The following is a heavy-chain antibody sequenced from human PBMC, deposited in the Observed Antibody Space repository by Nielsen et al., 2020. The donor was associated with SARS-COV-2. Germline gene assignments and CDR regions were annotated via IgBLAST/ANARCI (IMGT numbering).Heavy chain of an antibody. CDR3: AREGRKLPLDY. D-gene: IGHD5-24*01. J-gene: IGHJ4*02. V-gene: IGHV3-11*05. Sequence: GESLKISCVGSGFTFSDYYMSWVRQAPGKGLEWVSYITSSSTYINYADSVKGRFTISRDNAKNSLSLQMHSLRAEDTAVYYCAREGRKLPLDYWGQGTLVTVSS. CDR1: GFTFSDYY. CDR2: ITSSSTYI.